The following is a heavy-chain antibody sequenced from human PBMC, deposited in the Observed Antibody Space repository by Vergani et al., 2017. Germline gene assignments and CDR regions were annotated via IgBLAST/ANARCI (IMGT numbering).Heavy chain of an antibody. D-gene: IGHD3-22*01. CDR3: ARGPANYYDSKPISG. CDR2: ISSSSSYT. V-gene: IGHV3-11*05. J-gene: IGHJ4*02. Sequence: QVQLVESGGGLVKPGGSLRLSCAASGFTFSDYYMSWIRQAPGKGLEWVSYISSSSSYTNYADSVKGRFTISRDNAKNSLYLQMNSLRAEDTAVYYCARGPANYYDSKPISGWGQGTLVTVSS. CDR1: GFTFSDYY.